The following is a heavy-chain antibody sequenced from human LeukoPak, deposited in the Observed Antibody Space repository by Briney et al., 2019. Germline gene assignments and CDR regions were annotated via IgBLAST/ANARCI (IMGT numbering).Heavy chain of an antibody. CDR2: IYYSGST. Sequence: PSETLSLTCTVSGGSISSYYWSWIRQPPGKGLEWIGYIYYSGSTNYNPSLKSRVTISVDTSKNQFSLKLSSVTAAGTAVYYCARDSNYYDSSGYYWYYGMDVWGQGTTVTVSS. J-gene: IGHJ6*02. CDR3: ARDSNYYDSSGYYWYYGMDV. CDR1: GGSISSYY. D-gene: IGHD3-22*01. V-gene: IGHV4-59*01.